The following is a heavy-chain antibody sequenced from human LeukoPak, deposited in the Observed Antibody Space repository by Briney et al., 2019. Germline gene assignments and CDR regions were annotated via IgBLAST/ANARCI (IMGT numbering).Heavy chain of an antibody. J-gene: IGHJ6*03. CDR1: GFTFSTYA. V-gene: IGHV3-23*01. D-gene: IGHD2-2*01. CDR2: ISGSGGTT. Sequence: GGSLRLSCAASGFTFSTYATTWVRQAPGKGLEWVSAISGSGGTTYYADSVKGRFTISRDNSKNTLYLQMNSLRAEDTAVYYCAIARSSRVPGGYMDVWGKGTTVTVSS. CDR3: AIARSSRVPGGYMDV.